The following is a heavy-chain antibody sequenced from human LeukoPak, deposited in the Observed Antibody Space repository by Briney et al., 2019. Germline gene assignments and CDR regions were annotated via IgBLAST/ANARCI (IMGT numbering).Heavy chain of an antibody. CDR1: GYTFTGYY. J-gene: IGHJ6*03. Sequence: ASVKVSCKASGYTFTGYYMHWVRQAPGQGLEWMGWINPNSGGTNYAQKFQGRVTMTRNTSISTAYMELSRLRSDDTAVYYCARDLSWELELPTYYMDVWGKGTTVTVSS. CDR2: INPNSGGT. D-gene: IGHD1-7*01. CDR3: ARDLSWELELPTYYMDV. V-gene: IGHV1-2*02.